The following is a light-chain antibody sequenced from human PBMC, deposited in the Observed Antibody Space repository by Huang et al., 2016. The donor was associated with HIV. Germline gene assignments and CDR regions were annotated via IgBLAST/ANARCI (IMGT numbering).Light chain of an antibody. V-gene: IGKV1-39*01. CDR2: ASS. CDR3: QQYSSNLLYT. CDR1: QSIRTY. J-gene: IGKJ2*01. Sequence: DIQMTQSPSSLSASVGDRVTITCRASQSIRTYLNRYQQKPGKAPNLRVYASSNLQNGVPSRFSGNGSGTDFTLTISNLQPEDFATYYCQQYSSNLLYTFGQGTKLEI.